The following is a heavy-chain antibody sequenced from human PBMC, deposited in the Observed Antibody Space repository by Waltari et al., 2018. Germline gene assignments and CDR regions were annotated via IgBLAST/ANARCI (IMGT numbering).Heavy chain of an antibody. J-gene: IGHJ4*02. Sequence: QLQLQESGPGLVKASETLSLTCTVSGDSISSSSYYWAWVRQPPAKGLEWIGNMYYSGSTYYNPSLKSRVTISGDTSKSQFSLKLSSVTAADTSMYYCVRHARTTSGGKHFDHWGQGMLVTVSP. D-gene: IGHD2-15*01. V-gene: IGHV4-39*01. CDR1: GDSISSSSYY. CDR3: VRHARTTSGGKHFDH. CDR2: MYYSGST.